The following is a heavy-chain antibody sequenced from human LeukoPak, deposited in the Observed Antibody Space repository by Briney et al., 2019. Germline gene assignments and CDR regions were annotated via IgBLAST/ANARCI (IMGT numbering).Heavy chain of an antibody. Sequence: GASVKVSCKASGYTFTGYYMHWVRQAPGQGLEWMGWINPNSGGTNYAQKFQGRVTMTRDTSISTAYMELSRLRSDDTAVYYCARDEGLQQLVRPNNWFDPWGQGTLVTVSS. CDR1: GYTFTGYY. V-gene: IGHV1-2*02. J-gene: IGHJ5*02. CDR2: INPNSGGT. CDR3: ARDEGLQQLVRPNNWFDP. D-gene: IGHD6-13*01.